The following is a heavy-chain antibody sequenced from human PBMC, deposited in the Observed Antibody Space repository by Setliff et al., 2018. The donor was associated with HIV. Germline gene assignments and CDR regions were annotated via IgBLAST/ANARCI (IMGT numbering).Heavy chain of an antibody. CDR1: GFSFRNFG. V-gene: IGHV3-21*01. CDR2: ISSSDDDT. CDR3: VRDSAASVWVGASVYYFDF. Sequence: GGSLRLSCAASGFSFRNFGMTWVRQAPGKGLEWVSSISSSDDDTHYADSLRGRFTVSRDNAKSALYLQMNNLSVDDTAVYYCVRDSAASVWVGASVYYFDFWGQGIQVTVSS. D-gene: IGHD1-26*01. J-gene: IGHJ4*02.